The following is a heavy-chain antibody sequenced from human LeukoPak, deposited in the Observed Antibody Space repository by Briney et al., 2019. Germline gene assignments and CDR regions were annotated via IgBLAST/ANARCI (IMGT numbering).Heavy chain of an antibody. Sequence: PSETLSLTCTVSGGSISSYYWSWIRQPPGKGLEWIGYIYYSGSTNYNPSLKSRVTISVDTSKNQFSLKLSSVTAADTAVYYCARHVEQRLTPFDYWGQRILLTVSS. V-gene: IGHV4-59*08. CDR1: GGSISSYY. CDR2: IYYSGST. CDR3: ARHVEQRLTPFDY. J-gene: IGHJ4*02. D-gene: IGHD6-19*01.